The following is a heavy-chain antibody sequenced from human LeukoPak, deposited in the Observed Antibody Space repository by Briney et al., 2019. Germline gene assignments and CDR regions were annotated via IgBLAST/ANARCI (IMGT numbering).Heavy chain of an antibody. CDR2: IYYSGST. Sequence: SETLSLTCTVSGGSISNDYWSWIRQPPGKGLEWIGYIYYSGSTNYNPSLKSRVTISVDTSKNQFSLKLTSVTAADTAVYYCARYQQLRASDIWGQGTLVTVSS. V-gene: IGHV4-59*01. J-gene: IGHJ3*02. D-gene: IGHD6-13*01. CDR1: GGSISNDY. CDR3: ARYQQLRASDI.